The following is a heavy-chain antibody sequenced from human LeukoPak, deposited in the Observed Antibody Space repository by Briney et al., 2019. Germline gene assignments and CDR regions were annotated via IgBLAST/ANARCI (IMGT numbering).Heavy chain of an antibody. CDR3: ARRARPGKQWLGLYFDY. V-gene: IGHV4-59*08. Sequence: SETLSLTCTVSGGSISSYYWSWIRQPPGKGLEWIGYIYYSGSTNYNPSLKSRVTISVDTSKNQFSLKLSSVTAADTAVYYCARRARPGKQWLGLYFDYWGQGTLVTVSS. D-gene: IGHD6-19*01. CDR2: IYYSGST. CDR1: GGSISSYY. J-gene: IGHJ4*02.